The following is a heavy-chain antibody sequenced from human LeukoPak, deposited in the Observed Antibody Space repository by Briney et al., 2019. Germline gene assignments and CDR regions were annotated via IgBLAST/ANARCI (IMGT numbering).Heavy chain of an antibody. V-gene: IGHV3-74*01. CDR1: GFTFSSYW. CDR3: ARDAAGASDM. D-gene: IGHD6-13*01. CDR2: IRSDGSTI. Sequence: AGGSLRLSCAASGFTFSSYWMHWVRHAPGKGLVWVSHIRSDGSTINYADSVKGRFTISRDNAKNTLYLQMNSLRVEDTAVYYCARDAAGASDMWGQGTMVTASS. J-gene: IGHJ3*02.